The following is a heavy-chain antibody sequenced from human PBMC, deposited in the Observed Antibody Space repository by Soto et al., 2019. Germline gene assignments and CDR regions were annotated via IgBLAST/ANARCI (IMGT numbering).Heavy chain of an antibody. CDR2: INPNSGGT. J-gene: IGHJ6*02. CDR1: GYTFTGYY. D-gene: IGHD6-19*01. Sequence: QVQLVQSGAEVKKPGASVKVSCKASGYTFTGYYMHWVRQAPGQGLEWMGWINPNSGGTNYAQKFEGWVPTTRDTSISTAYMELSRLRSDDTAVYSCATAVAGTNYYYYGMDVWGQGTTVTVSS. V-gene: IGHV1-2*04. CDR3: ATAVAGTNYYYYGMDV.